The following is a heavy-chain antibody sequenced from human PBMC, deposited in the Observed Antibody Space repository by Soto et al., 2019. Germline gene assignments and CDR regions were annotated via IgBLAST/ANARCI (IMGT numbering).Heavy chain of an antibody. Sequence: PSETLSLTCAVSGGSISSGGYSWSWIRQPPGKGLEWIGYIYHSGSTYYNPSLKSRVTISVDTSKNHFSLRLISVTAADTAIYFCAREGNLGRWLQPLDFWGQGTLVTVSS. CDR1: GGSISSGGYS. J-gene: IGHJ4*02. D-gene: IGHD5-12*01. V-gene: IGHV4-30-2*01. CDR2: IYHSGST. CDR3: AREGNLGRWLQPLDF.